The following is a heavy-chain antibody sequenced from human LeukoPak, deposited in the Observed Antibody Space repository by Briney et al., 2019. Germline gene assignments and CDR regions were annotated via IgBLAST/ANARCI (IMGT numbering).Heavy chain of an antibody. V-gene: IGHV4-4*07. Sequence: KPSETLSLTCTVSGGSISSYYWSWIRQPAGMGLEWIGRIYTSGSTNYNPSLKSRVTMSVDTSKNQFSLKLSSVTAADTAVYYCARVVDTAMADAFDIWGQGTMVTVSS. CDR1: GGSISSYY. CDR2: IYTSGST. J-gene: IGHJ3*02. D-gene: IGHD5-18*01. CDR3: ARVVDTAMADAFDI.